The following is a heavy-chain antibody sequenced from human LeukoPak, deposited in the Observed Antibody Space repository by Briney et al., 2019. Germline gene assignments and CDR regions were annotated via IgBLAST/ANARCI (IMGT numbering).Heavy chain of an antibody. J-gene: IGHJ4*02. V-gene: IGHV3-48*01. D-gene: IGHD3-16*02. Sequence: PGGSLRLSCAASGFTFSSYSMNWVRQAPGKGLEWVSYISSSSTTVYYADSVKGRFTVSRDNAKNSLDLQMNSLRADDTAVYYCVRDRGISFYFDYWGQGTLVTVSS. CDR2: ISSSSTTV. CDR3: VRDRGISFYFDY. CDR1: GFTFSSYS.